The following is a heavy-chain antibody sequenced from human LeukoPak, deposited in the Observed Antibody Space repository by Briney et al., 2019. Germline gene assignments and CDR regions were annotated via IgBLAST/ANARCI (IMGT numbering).Heavy chain of an antibody. CDR1: GFTFSSYA. CDR3: ANNGQWLVPHFDY. CDR2: ISGSGGST. V-gene: IGHV3-23*01. D-gene: IGHD6-19*01. Sequence: GGYLRLSCAASGFTFSSYAMSWVRQAPGKGLEWVSAISGSGGSTYYADSVKGRFTISRDNSKNTLYLQMNSLRAEDTAVYYCANNGQWLVPHFDYWGQGTLVTVSS. J-gene: IGHJ4*02.